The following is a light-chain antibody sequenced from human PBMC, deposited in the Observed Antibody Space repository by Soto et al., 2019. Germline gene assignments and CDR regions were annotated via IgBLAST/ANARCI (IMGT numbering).Light chain of an antibody. CDR3: ETWDHSTRL. J-gene: IGLJ2*01. Sequence: QLVLTQSSSASASLGSSVKLTCTLSRGHSSYIIAWLQQQPGKAPRYLMNLEYSGGYNKGSGVPDRFSGSSSGADRSLTISNLQPEDEAEYYCETWDHSTRLFGGGTKLTVL. CDR2: LEYSGGY. V-gene: IGLV4-60*03. CDR1: RGHSSYI.